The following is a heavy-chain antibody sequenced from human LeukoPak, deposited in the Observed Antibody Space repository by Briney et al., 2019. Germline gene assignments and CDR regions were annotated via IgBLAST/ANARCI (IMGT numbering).Heavy chain of an antibody. CDR1: GGSMSDYY. CDR2: ISSTGST. Sequence: WETLSLTCTVSGGSMSDYYWSWIRQPPGKGLEWIGYISSTGSTNYNPSLQSRVTISVDTSKNQFSLKLSSVTAADTAVYYCARDRYYGSGSYYMPDSYYYYMDVWGKGTTVTVSS. CDR3: ARDRYYGSGSYYMPDSYYYYMDV. D-gene: IGHD3-10*01. V-gene: IGHV4-59*01. J-gene: IGHJ6*03.